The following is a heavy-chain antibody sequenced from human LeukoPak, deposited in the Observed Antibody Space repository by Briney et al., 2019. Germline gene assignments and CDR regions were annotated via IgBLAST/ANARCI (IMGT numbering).Heavy chain of an antibody. CDR1: GGSISSYY. J-gene: IGHJ4*02. Sequence: SETLSLTCTVSGGSISSYYWSWIRQPPGKGLEWIGYIYYSGSTNYNPSLKSRVTISVDTSKNQFSLKLSSVTAADTAVYYCARDLVAAAYFDYWGQGTLVTVSA. D-gene: IGHD2-15*01. CDR3: ARDLVAAAYFDY. CDR2: IYYSGST. V-gene: IGHV4-59*01.